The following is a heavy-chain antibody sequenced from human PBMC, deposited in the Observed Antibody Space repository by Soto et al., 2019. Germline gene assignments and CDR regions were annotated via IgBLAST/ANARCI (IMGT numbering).Heavy chain of an antibody. CDR1: GFTFSSYA. Sequence: PGGSLRLSCSASGFTFSSYAMHWVRQAPGKGLEYVSAISSNGGSTYYADSVKGRFTISRDNSKNTLYLQMSSLRAEDTAVYYCGKDLGRYGSGWGYYYGMDVWGQGTTVTAP. CDR2: ISSNGGST. J-gene: IGHJ6*02. D-gene: IGHD3-10*01. V-gene: IGHV3-64D*06. CDR3: GKDLGRYGSGWGYYYGMDV.